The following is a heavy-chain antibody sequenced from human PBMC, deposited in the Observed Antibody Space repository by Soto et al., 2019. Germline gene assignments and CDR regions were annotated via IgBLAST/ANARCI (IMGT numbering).Heavy chain of an antibody. CDR2: ISSSSSYI. J-gene: IGHJ6*03. Sequence: GGSLRLSCAASGFTFSSYSMNWVRQAPGKGLEWVSSISSSSSYIYYADSVKGRFTISRDNAKNSLYLQMNSLRAEDTAVYYCARGRGCSSTSCYQAEGGPYYYYYYMDVWGKGTTVTVSS. V-gene: IGHV3-21*01. CDR3: ARGRGCSSTSCYQAEGGPYYYYYYMDV. D-gene: IGHD2-2*01. CDR1: GFTFSSYS.